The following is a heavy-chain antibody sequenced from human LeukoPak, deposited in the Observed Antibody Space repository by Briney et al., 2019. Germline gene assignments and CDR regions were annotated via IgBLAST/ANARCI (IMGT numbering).Heavy chain of an antibody. D-gene: IGHD1-26*01. CDR2: IRYDGSNK. CDR1: GFTFSSYG. V-gene: IGHV3-30*02. Sequence: PGGSLRLSCAASGFTFSSYGMHWVRQAPGKGLEWVAFIRYDGSNKYYADSVKDRFTISRDNSKNTLYLQMNSLRAEDTAVYYCASKVGATGRSDYWGQGTLVTVSS. CDR3: ASKVGATGRSDY. J-gene: IGHJ4*02.